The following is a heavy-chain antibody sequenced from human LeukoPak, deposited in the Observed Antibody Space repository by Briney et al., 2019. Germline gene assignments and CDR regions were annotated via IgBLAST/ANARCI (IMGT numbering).Heavy chain of an antibody. CDR3: ANTPVRGTVTHFDY. J-gene: IGHJ4*02. Sequence: GGSLRLSCAASGFTFSSYAMSWVRQAPGKGLEWVSAISGSGGSTYYADSVKGRFTIPRDNSKNTLYLQMNSLRAEDTAVYYCANTPVRGTVTHFDYWGQGTLVTVSS. V-gene: IGHV3-23*01. CDR2: ISGSGGST. CDR1: GFTFSSYA. D-gene: IGHD4-17*01.